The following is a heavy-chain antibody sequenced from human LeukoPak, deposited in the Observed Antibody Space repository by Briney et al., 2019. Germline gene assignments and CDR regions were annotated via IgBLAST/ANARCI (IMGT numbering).Heavy chain of an antibody. CDR2: ISSSGDSM. CDR1: GFTFSDYY. D-gene: IGHD3-10*01. J-gene: IGHJ5*02. V-gene: IGHV3-11*01. CDR3: ASLGDRSPYNYGYKWFDT. Sequence: GGSLRLSCVATGFTFSDYYMGWIRQAPGKGLEWVSHISSSGDSMDHADSVKGRLTISRDNTKNSLFLQMNSLRAEDTAVYYCASLGDRSPYNYGYKWFDTWGQGTLVTVAS.